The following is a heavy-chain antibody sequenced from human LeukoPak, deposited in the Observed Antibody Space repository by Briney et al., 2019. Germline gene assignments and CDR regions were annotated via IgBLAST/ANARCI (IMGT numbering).Heavy chain of an antibody. CDR1: GFTLSSYW. CDR3: ARGSTSGWPDYFDY. V-gene: IGHV3-74*01. Sequence: GGSLRLSCAASGFTLSSYWMHWVRQAPGKGLVWVSRINGDGSSTPYANSVKGRFTISRDNAKNTLYLQMHSLKADDTAVYYCARGSTSGWPDYFDYRGQGSVVTVSS. J-gene: IGHJ4*02. D-gene: IGHD6-19*01. CDR2: INGDGSST.